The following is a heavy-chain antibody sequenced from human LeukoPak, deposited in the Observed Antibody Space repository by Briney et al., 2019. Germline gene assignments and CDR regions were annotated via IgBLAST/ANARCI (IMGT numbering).Heavy chain of an antibody. Sequence: PGGSLRLSCAASGFTFSPYAMTWVRQAPGKGLEWVSAISGSGGNTYYVDSVKGRFTMSRDNSKNTLYLQMNCLRAEDTAVYYCAKDWVSMDAWGKGTTATVSS. J-gene: IGHJ6*03. CDR1: GFTFSPYA. V-gene: IGHV3-23*01. CDR3: AKDWVSMDA. CDR2: ISGSGGNT. D-gene: IGHD3-16*01.